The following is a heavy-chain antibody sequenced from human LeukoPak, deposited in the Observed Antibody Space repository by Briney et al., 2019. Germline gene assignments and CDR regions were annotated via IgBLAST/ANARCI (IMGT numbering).Heavy chain of an antibody. D-gene: IGHD6-13*01. J-gene: IGHJ4*02. V-gene: IGHV5-51*01. CDR3: ARGDVSSWSPRAH. Sequence: GESLKISCKGSGYSFTSYWIGWVRQMPGKGLEWMGIIYPGDSDPRYSPSFQGQVTISADKSISTAYLQWSSLKASDTAMYYCARGDVSSWSPRAHWGQGTLVTVSP. CDR2: IYPGDSDP. CDR1: GYSFTSYW.